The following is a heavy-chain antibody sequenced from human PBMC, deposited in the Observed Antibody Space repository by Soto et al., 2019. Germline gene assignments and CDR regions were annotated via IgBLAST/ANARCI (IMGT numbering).Heavy chain of an antibody. Sequence: QVQLVQSGAEVKKPGASVKVSCKASGYTFTSYGISWVRQAPGQWLEWMGWISAYNGTTNYSQKLQGIVTMTTDTNIRTAYMELRSLRSDATAVYYCEIDWAAAGTVDYWGQGTLVIVSS. CDR3: EIDWAAAGTVDY. D-gene: IGHD6-13*01. V-gene: IGHV1-18*01. CDR1: GYTFTSYG. J-gene: IGHJ4*02. CDR2: ISAYNGTT.